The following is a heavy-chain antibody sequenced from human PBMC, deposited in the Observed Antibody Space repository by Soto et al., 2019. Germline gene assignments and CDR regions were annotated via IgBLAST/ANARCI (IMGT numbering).Heavy chain of an antibody. CDR1: GGSIRSYY. V-gene: IGHV4-59*01. CDR3: ARDYGASFDY. Sequence: QVQLQESGPGLVKPWETLSLTCTVSGGSIRSYYWSWIRQPPGKGLEWIGYIYYSGSTNYNPSLKSRVTISVDTSKNQFSLKLSSVTAADTAVYYCARDYGASFDYWGQGTLVTVSS. J-gene: IGHJ4*02. CDR2: IYYSGST. D-gene: IGHD4-17*01.